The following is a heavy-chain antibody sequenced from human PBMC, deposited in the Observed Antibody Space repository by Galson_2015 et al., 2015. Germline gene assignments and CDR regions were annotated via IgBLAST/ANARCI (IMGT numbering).Heavy chain of an antibody. CDR2: ISSSSSYT. J-gene: IGHJ6*03. CDR3: APRDLRLRFLEWAPRYYYYMDV. V-gene: IGHV3-11*03. Sequence: SLRLSCAASGFTFSDYYMSWLRQAPGKGLEWVSYISSSSSYTNYADSVKGRFTISRDNAKNSLYLQMNSLRAEDTAVYYCAPRDLRLRFLEWAPRYYYYMDVWGKGTTVTVSS. D-gene: IGHD3-3*01. CDR1: GFTFSDYY.